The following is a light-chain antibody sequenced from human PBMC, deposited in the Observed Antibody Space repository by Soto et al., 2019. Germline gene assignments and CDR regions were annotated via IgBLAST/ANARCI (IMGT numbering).Light chain of an antibody. CDR1: QSVSNN. Sequence: DIVLTQSPATLPLSPGERATLSCRASQSVSNNLAWYQKKPGQPPRLLIYGASTEATNIPTRFRGTGSGTDFTLTISSLRSEDFAVYYCQQYNSWPWTFGQGTKVEIK. CDR2: GAS. V-gene: IGKV3-15*01. J-gene: IGKJ1*01. CDR3: QQYNSWPWT.